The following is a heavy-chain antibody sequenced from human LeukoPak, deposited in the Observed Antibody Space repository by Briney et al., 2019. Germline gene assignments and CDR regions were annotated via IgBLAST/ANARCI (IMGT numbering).Heavy chain of an antibody. J-gene: IGHJ4*02. D-gene: IGHD1-14*01. CDR2: IYRNGAA. CDR3: AYNRNFALDN. CDR1: GASVDSHSW. V-gene: IGHV4/OR15-8*02. Sequence: SETLSLTCAVSGASVDSHSWWSWVRQPPGKGLEWIGEIYRNGAANYKPSLKSRVTMSIDTSKNYFSLKLTSVTAADTAVYYCAYNRNFALDNWGQGTLVTVSS.